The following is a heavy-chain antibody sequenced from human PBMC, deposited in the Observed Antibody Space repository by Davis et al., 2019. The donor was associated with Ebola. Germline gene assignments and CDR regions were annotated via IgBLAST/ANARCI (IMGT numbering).Heavy chain of an antibody. D-gene: IGHD5-24*01. J-gene: IGHJ4*02. V-gene: IGHV5-51*01. CDR2: VYPGESET. CDR1: GYTFNTYW. CDR3: ARLEMATGIDY. Sequence: KVSCKGSGYTFNTYWIAWVRQVPGKGLEWMGIVYPGESETRYSPSFEGRISISADKSISTAYLQWSSLKASDTAMYYGARLEMATGIDYWGQGTLVTVSS.